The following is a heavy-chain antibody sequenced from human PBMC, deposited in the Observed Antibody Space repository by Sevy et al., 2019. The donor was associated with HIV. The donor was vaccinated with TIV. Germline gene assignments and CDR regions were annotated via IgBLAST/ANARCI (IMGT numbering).Heavy chain of an antibody. Sequence: GGSLGLSCAASGFTFSSYEMNWVRQAPGKGLEWVSFISSSASTISYADSVKGRFTISRDNAKNSLYLQMNSLRADDTAIYYCARDLPPSATTVAHFDYWGQGTLVTVSS. CDR1: GFTFSSYE. CDR3: ARDLPPSATTVAHFDY. V-gene: IGHV3-48*03. J-gene: IGHJ4*02. D-gene: IGHD4-17*01. CDR2: ISSSASTI.